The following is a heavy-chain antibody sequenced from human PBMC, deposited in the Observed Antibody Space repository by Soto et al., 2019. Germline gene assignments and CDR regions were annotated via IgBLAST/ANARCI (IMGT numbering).Heavy chain of an antibody. J-gene: IGHJ4*02. CDR2: INDDGIST. D-gene: IGHD1-1*01. Sequence: GSLRLSCAASGFTFSMYWMHWVRQVPGKGPEWVSRINDDGISTNYADSVKGRFTISRDNAKNTLYLQMNALRVEDTAVYYCTRGPRSTSTGTGAFWGQGTLVTVSS. V-gene: IGHV3-74*01. CDR3: TRGPRSTSTGTGAF. CDR1: GFTFSMYW.